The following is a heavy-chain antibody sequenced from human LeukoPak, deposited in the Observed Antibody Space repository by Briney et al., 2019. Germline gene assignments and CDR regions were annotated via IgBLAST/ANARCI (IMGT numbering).Heavy chain of an antibody. V-gene: IGHV3-33*01. D-gene: IGHD5-24*01. Sequence: GKSLRLSCAASGFSLTTYGTHWVRQAPGKGVEWVAVIWYDGSNKFYGDSVRGRFPISRDTSKNTVYLQMNSLRVEDTAVYYCARDLNRIVYMATETYPMDVWGQGTTVTVSS. CDR2: IWYDGSNK. CDR1: GFSLTTYG. J-gene: IGHJ6*02. CDR3: ARDLNRIVYMATETYPMDV.